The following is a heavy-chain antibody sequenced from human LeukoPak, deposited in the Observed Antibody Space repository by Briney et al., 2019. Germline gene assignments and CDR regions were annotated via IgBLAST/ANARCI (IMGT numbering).Heavy chain of an antibody. V-gene: IGHV4-34*01. D-gene: IGHD3-3*01. CDR2: INHTGNT. CDR1: GGSFSGYY. CDR3: ARVQYYDFWSGYPYPHFDY. J-gene: IGHJ4*02. Sequence: SETLSPTCAVNGGSFSGYYWNWIRQPPGKRLEWIGEINHTGNTNYNPSLKSRVTISVDTSKNQFSLKLSSVTAADTAVYYCARVQYYDFWSGYPYPHFDYWGQGTLVTVSS.